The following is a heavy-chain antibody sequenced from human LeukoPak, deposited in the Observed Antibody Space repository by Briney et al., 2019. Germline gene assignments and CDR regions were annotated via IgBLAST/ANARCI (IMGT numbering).Heavy chain of an antibody. J-gene: IGHJ4*02. CDR3: AGASRVRLDY. D-gene: IGHD4/OR15-4a*01. CDR1: GGSISSNY. Sequence: PSETLSLTCTVSGGSISSNYWSWLRQPPGRGLEWIGYIYNSGSTIYNPSLKSRVTISVDTSKNQCSLKLSSVTAADTAVYYCAGASRVRLDYWGQGTLVTVSS. CDR2: IYNSGST. V-gene: IGHV4-59*01.